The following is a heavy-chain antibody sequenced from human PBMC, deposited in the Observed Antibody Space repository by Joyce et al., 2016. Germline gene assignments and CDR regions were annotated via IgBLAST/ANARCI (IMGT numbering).Heavy chain of an antibody. D-gene: IGHD3-16*02. V-gene: IGHV4-31*03. J-gene: IGHJ5*02. CDR1: NGSISRSIHY. Sequence: QVQLQESGPGLVKPSQTLSLTCTVSNGSISRSIHYWSWIRQHPGKGLEWIGYIYHSGTTSYNPSLKSRVTISVDASKNHFSLKLRSVTVADTGVYYCARGYTLSTLWFDPWGQGTLVTVSS. CDR3: ARGYTLSTLWFDP. CDR2: IYHSGTT.